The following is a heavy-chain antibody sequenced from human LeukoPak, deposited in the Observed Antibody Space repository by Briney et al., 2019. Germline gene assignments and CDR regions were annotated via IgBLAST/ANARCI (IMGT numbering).Heavy chain of an antibody. J-gene: IGHJ6*03. V-gene: IGHV3-21*01. CDR1: GFTFSNAW. CDR2: INSSSSYI. CDR3: ARSEMGYYYYYMDV. D-gene: IGHD5-24*01. Sequence: SGGSLRLSCAGSGFTFSNAWMSWVRQAAGKGLEWVSFINSSSSYIYYADSVKGRFTISRDNAKNSLYQQMNNLRADDTAVYYCARSEMGYYYYYMDVWGKGTTVTISS.